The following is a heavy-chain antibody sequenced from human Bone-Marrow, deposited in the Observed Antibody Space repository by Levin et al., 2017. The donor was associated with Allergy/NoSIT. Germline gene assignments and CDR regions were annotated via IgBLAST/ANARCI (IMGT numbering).Heavy chain of an antibody. Sequence: ASVKVSCKASGYTFTGYYVHWVRQAPGQGLEWMGRINPSGDTVYAQKFQGRVTMTSDTSITTAYMILIGLTFDDTATYYCARRGMWGDDAFDFWGRGTLVSASS. CDR2: INPSGDT. D-gene: IGHD3-10*02. CDR1: GYTFTGYY. V-gene: IGHV1-2*06. J-gene: IGHJ3*01. CDR3: ARRGMWGDDAFDF.